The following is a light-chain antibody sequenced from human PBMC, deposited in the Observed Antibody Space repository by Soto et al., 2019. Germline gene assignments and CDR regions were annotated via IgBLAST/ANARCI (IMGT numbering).Light chain of an antibody. V-gene: IGKV1-9*01. Sequence: DLQLTQSPSFLSASVGDRVTITCRASQGISSSLAWYQQKPGKAPKLLIYAASALQSGVPSRFSGSGSGTEFTLTVGSLQPEDFATYHCQQLYSYPPTFGGGTKVEIK. CDR2: AAS. CDR1: QGISSS. J-gene: IGKJ4*01. CDR3: QQLYSYPPT.